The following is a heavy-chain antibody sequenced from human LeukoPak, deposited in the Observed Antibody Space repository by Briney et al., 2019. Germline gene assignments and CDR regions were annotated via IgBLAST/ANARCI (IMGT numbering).Heavy chain of an antibody. CDR1: GGSISSYY. CDR3: ARPRLRFLEWPFDY. V-gene: IGHV4-4*09. CDR2: IYTSGST. D-gene: IGHD3-3*01. Sequence: PSETLSLTCTVSGGSISSYYWSWIRQPPGKGLEWIGYIYTSGSTNYNPSLKSRVTISVDTSKNHFSLKLSSVTAANTAVYYCARPRLRFLEWPFDYWGQGTLVTVSS. J-gene: IGHJ4*02.